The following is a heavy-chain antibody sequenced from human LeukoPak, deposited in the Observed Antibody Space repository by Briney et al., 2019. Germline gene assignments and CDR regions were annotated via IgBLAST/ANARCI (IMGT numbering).Heavy chain of an antibody. D-gene: IGHD2/OR15-2a*01. CDR1: GASISSYF. Sequence: PSETLSLTCTVSGASISSYFWTWIRQPPGKGLEWIGYGFHPGRTNYSPSLQSRVTISVDTSKNQFCLKLNSVTAADTAVYYCARGGENPPPEDWGQGIRVTVSS. CDR3: ARGGENPPPED. J-gene: IGHJ4*02. CDR2: GFHPGRT. V-gene: IGHV4-59*01.